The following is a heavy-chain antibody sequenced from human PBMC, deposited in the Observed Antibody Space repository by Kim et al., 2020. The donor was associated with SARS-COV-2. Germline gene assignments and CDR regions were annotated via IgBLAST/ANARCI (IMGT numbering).Heavy chain of an antibody. J-gene: IGHJ5*02. CDR1: GGSISSSSYY. V-gene: IGHV4-39*07. CDR2: IYYSGST. CDR3: ARGEGWFDP. Sequence: SETLSLTCTASGGSISSSSYYWGWIRQPPGKGLEWIGSIYYSGSTYYNPSLKSRVTISVDTSKNQFSLKLSSVTAADTAVYYCARGEGWFDPWGQGTLVTVSS. D-gene: IGHD1-26*01.